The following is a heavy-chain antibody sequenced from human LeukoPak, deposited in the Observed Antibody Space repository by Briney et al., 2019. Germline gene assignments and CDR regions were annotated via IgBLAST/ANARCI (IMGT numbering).Heavy chain of an antibody. CDR1: GGSISSSSYY. V-gene: IGHV4-39*01. CDR2: IYYSGST. J-gene: IGHJ4*02. D-gene: IGHD1-26*01. Sequence: SETLSLTCTVSGGSISSSSYYWGWIRQPPGKGLEWIGSIYYSGSTYYNPSLKSRVTISVDTSKNQFSLKLSSVTAADTAVYYCARQGVGATAFDYWGQGTLVTVS. CDR3: ARQGVGATAFDY.